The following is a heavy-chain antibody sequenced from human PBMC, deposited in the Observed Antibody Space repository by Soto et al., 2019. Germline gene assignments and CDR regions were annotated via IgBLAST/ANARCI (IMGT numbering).Heavy chain of an antibody. CDR2: IKEDGSQK. CDR1: GFTFSNYW. J-gene: IGHJ4*02. V-gene: IGHV3-7*05. Sequence: EVQLVESGGGLVQPGGSLRLSCAASGFTFSNYWMSWVRQAPGKGLEWVANIKEDGSQKYYVDSVKGRFTISRDNGKISLDLQMNSLRAEDTALYYCVRDYMGYWGQGTLVTVSS. CDR3: VRDYMGY.